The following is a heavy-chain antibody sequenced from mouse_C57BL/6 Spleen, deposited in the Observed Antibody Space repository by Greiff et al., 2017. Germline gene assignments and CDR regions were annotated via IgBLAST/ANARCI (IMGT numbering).Heavy chain of an antibody. J-gene: IGHJ3*01. CDR3: ARVYGYGVFAY. CDR2: ISSGSSTI. D-gene: IGHD2-2*01. CDR1: GFTFSDYG. Sequence: EVQVVESGGGLVKPGGSLKLSCAASGFTFSDYGMHWVRQAPEKGLEWVAYISSGSSTIYYADTVKGRFTISRDNAKNTLFLQMTSLRSEDTAMYYCARVYGYGVFAYWGQGTLVTVSA. V-gene: IGHV5-17*01.